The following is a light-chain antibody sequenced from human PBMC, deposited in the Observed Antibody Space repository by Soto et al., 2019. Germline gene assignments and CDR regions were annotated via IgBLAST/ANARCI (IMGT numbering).Light chain of an antibody. Sequence: AIQLTQSPSSLSASVGDRVTITCRASQGISSALAWYQQKPGKAPKLLIYDASSLESGVPSRFSGSGSGTDFTLTISSLQPEDFDTYYWQQFNSYPYTFGQGTKLEIK. V-gene: IGKV1-13*02. J-gene: IGKJ2*01. CDR2: DAS. CDR1: QGISSA. CDR3: QQFNSYPYT.